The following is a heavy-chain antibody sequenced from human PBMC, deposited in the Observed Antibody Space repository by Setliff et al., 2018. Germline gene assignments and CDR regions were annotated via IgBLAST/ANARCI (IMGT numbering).Heavy chain of an antibody. D-gene: IGHD3-9*01. CDR2: IYHSGSS. J-gene: IGHJ4*01. Sequence: SETLSLTCTVSGGSINSMSYYWGWIRQPPGKGLEWIGSIYHSGSSYYNPSLRSRVTISVDTSKNQFSLKLGSVTAADTAVYYCARERYFDWFFEDWGHGTLVTSPQ. CDR1: GGSINSMSYY. V-gene: IGHV4-39*07. CDR3: ARERYFDWFFED.